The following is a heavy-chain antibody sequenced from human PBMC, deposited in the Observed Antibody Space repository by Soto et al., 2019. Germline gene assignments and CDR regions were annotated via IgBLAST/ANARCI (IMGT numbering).Heavy chain of an antibody. Sequence: QVQLQESGPGVVEPSQTLSLTCTVSGGSINNNGYFWSWIRQPPGSGLEWIGHIYNSGSTYSNPSLTSRLTISVDTSKHQFSLKLSSVTAADTAVYYCARGPSGDKVDYWGQGTLVTVSS. CDR1: GGSINNNGYF. V-gene: IGHV4-30-4*01. J-gene: IGHJ4*02. CDR3: ARGPSGDKVDY. CDR2: IYNSGST. D-gene: IGHD1-26*01.